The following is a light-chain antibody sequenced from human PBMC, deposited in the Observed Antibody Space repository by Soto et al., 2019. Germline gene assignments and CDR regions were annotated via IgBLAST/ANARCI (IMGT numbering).Light chain of an antibody. Sequence: IQLTQSPASLSASVGDRVTITCRASQDIRNDLGWYQQKPGKAPKLLIYGTSNLQSGVPSRFSGSGSGTDFTLTISSLQPEDFAIYYCLQDYIYPYTFGQGTKVDIK. CDR1: QDIRND. V-gene: IGKV1-6*01. J-gene: IGKJ2*01. CDR2: GTS. CDR3: LQDYIYPYT.